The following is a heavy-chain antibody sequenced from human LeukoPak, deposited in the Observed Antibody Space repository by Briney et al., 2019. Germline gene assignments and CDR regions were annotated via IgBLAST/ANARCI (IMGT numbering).Heavy chain of an antibody. D-gene: IGHD3-22*01. J-gene: IGHJ4*02. CDR1: GFTFSSYA. Sequence: GGSLRLSCAASGFTFSSYAMSWVRQAPGKGLEWVSAISGSGGSTYYADSVKGRFTISRDNSKSTLYLQMNSLRAEDTAVYYCAKAKYYYDSSGPDYWGQGTLVTVSS. CDR3: AKAKYYYDSSGPDY. CDR2: ISGSGGST. V-gene: IGHV3-23*01.